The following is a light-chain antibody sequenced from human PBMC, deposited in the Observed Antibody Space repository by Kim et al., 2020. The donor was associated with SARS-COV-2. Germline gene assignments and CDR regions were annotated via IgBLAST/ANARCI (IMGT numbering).Light chain of an antibody. CDR1: SLRSYY. CDR3: NSRDSSGKNWV. CDR2: GKN. J-gene: IGLJ3*02. V-gene: IGLV3-19*01. Sequence: SSELTQDPAVSVALGQTVRITCQGDSLRSYYASWYQQKPGQAPVLVIYGKNNRPSGIQDRFSGSSSGNTASLTITGAQAEDEADYYCNSRDSSGKNWVFG.